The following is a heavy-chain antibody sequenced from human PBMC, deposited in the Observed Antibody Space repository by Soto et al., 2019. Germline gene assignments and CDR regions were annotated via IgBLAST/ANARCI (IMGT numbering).Heavy chain of an antibody. CDR3: ARRTYDSSGYPSGFDY. V-gene: IGHV5-10-1*01. CDR2: IDPSDSYT. Sequence: GESLKISCKGSGYRFTSYGISWVRQMPGKSLEWMGRIDPSDSYTNYSPSFQGHVTISADKSISTAYLQWSTLKASDTAMYYCARRTYDSSGYPSGFDYWGQGTLVTVSS. D-gene: IGHD3-22*01. J-gene: IGHJ4*02. CDR1: GYRFTSYG.